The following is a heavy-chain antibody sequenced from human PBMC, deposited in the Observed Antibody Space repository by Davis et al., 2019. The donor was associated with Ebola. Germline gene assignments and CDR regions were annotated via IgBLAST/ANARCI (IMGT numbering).Heavy chain of an antibody. CDR1: GFTFSSYS. V-gene: IGHV3-48*04. CDR2: ISISSSTI. J-gene: IGHJ3*02. Sequence: GESLKISCAASGFTFSSYSMNWVRQAPGKGLEWISYISISSSTIYYADPVKGRFAISRDNAKSLLFLQMNSLRAEDTAVYYCARVALYAFDIWGHGTAVTVSS. CDR3: ARVALYAFDI.